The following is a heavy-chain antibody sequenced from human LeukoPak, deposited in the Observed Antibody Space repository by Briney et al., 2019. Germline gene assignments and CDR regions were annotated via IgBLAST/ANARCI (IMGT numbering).Heavy chain of an antibody. CDR3: AKRPSDYGDYVSYFDY. J-gene: IGHJ4*02. CDR1: GFSFIGYG. D-gene: IGHD4-17*01. V-gene: IGHV3-30*18. CDR2: ISDDGRSK. Sequence: GGSLRLSCAASGFSFIGYGMHWVRQAPGKGLEWVEVISDDGRSKDYADSVKGRFTIPRDNSKDTLYLQMNSLRDEDTAVYYCAKRPSDYGDYVSYFDYWGQGTLVTVSS.